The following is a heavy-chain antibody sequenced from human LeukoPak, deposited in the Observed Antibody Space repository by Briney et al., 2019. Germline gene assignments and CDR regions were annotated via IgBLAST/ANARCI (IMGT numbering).Heavy chain of an antibody. CDR2: IYYSGST. Sequence: SQTLSLTCTVSGGSISSGGYYWSWIRQPPGKGLEWIGYIYYSGSTYYNPSLKSRVTISVDTSKNHFSLKLSSVTAADTAVYYCARVGNGYCSGGTCPGAFDIWGQGTMVTVSS. J-gene: IGHJ3*02. CDR1: GGSISSGGYY. V-gene: IGHV4-31*03. D-gene: IGHD2-15*01. CDR3: ARVGNGYCSGGTCPGAFDI.